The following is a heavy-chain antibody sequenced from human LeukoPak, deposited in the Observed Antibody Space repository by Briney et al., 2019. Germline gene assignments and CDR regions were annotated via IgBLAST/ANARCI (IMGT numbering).Heavy chain of an antibody. CDR2: IWYDGSNK. CDR1: GFTFSSYS. V-gene: IGHV3-33*08. Sequence: GGSLRLSCAASGFTFSSYSMNWVRQAPGKGLEWVAVIWYDGSNKYYADSVKGRFTISRDNSKNTLYLQMNSLRAEDTAVYYCARDGYYDYVWGSYRLDYWGQGTLVTVSS. J-gene: IGHJ4*02. CDR3: ARDGYYDYVWGSYRLDY. D-gene: IGHD3-16*02.